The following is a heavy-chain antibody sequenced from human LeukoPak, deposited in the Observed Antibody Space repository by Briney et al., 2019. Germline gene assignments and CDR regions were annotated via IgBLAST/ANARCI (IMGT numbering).Heavy chain of an antibody. J-gene: IGHJ3*02. CDR3: ATARYSSSWDAFDI. CDR2: ISSSSSYI. V-gene: IGHV3-21*04. D-gene: IGHD6-13*01. CDR1: GFTFSSYS. Sequence: GGSLRLSCAASGFTFSSYSVNWVRQAPGKGLEWVSSISSSSSYIYYADSVKGRFTISRDNAKNSLYLQMNSLRAEDTALYYCATARYSSSWDAFDIWGQGTMVTVSS.